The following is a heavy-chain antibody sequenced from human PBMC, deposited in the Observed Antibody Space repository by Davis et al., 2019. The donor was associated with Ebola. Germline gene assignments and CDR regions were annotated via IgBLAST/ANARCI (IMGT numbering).Heavy chain of an antibody. CDR2: ISSSSSTI. J-gene: IGHJ4*02. CDR3: AGEGVVGATRSDY. Sequence: GGSLRLSCAASGFTFSSYSMNWVRQAPGKGLEWVSSISSSSSTIYYADSVKGRFTISRDNAKNSLYLQMNSLRDEDTAVYYCAGEGVVGATRSDYWGQGTLVTVSS. CDR1: GFTFSSYS. V-gene: IGHV3-48*02. D-gene: IGHD1-26*01.